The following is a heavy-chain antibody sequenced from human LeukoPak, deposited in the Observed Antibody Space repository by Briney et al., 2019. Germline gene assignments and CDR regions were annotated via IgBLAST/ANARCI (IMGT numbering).Heavy chain of an antibody. CDR3: AQAAAPDY. V-gene: IGHV3-48*04. CDR1: GFTFSSYS. Sequence: GGSLRLSCAASGFTFSSYSMNWVRQAPGKGLQWVSYITSSSSTIYYADSVKGRFTVSRDNAKYSLYLQMNSLRAEDTAVYYCAQAAAPDYWGQGTLVTVSS. J-gene: IGHJ4*02. D-gene: IGHD6-13*01. CDR2: ITSSSSTI.